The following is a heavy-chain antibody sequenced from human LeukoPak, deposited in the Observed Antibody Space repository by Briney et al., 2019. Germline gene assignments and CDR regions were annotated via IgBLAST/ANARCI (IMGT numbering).Heavy chain of an antibody. CDR3: ARRSMVRTVGYYYGMDV. CDR2: IYYSGST. D-gene: IGHD4/OR15-4a*01. Sequence: SETLTLTSTVSGDSNSSDYWSWIRQPPGKGLEWIGYIYYSGSTNYNPSLKSRATISVDTSKKQFSLKLNSVTAADTAVYYCARRSMVRTVGYYYGMDVWGQGTTVTVSS. CDR1: GDSNSSDY. J-gene: IGHJ6*02. V-gene: IGHV4-59*08.